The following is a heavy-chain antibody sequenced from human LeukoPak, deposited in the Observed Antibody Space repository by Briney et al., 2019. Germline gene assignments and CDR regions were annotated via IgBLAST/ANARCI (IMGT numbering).Heavy chain of an antibody. V-gene: IGHV1-3*04. J-gene: IGHJ4*02. CDR2: INTGNGDT. CDR3: ARDLGSGSLHY. CDR1: GYTFTSYA. D-gene: IGHD1-26*01. Sequence: ASVKVSCKASGYTFTSYAMHWVRQAPGQRLEWLGWINTGNGDTRYSQTFQARVTITSDTSASTAYMELSSLRSEDTAVYYCARDLGSGSLHYWGQGTLDTVSS.